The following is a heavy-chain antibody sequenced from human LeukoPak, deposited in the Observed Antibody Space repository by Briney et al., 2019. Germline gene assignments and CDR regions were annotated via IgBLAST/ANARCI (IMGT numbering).Heavy chain of an antibody. CDR3: ASYYYDSSGYDY. CDR2: IYYSGST. Sequence: SETLSLTCAVYGGSFSGYYWSWIRQPPGKGLEWIGSIYYSGSTYYNPSLKSRVTISVDTSKNQFSLKLSSVTAADTAVYYCASYYYDSSGYDYWGQGTLVTVSS. V-gene: IGHV4-34*01. D-gene: IGHD3-22*01. J-gene: IGHJ4*02. CDR1: GGSFSGYY.